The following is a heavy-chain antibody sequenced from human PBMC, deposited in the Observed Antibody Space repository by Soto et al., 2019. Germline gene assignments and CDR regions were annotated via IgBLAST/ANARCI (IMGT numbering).Heavy chain of an antibody. CDR3: ARSQPARPIDS. D-gene: IGHD6-6*01. CDR2: IIPFANAP. J-gene: IGHJ4*02. CDR1: VATFISSA. Sequence: QVQLVQSGAEVKRPGSSVKVSCKLSVATFISSAMNWLRQAPGLGLEWMGAIIPFANAPSYASDFRGRLTIAADESTRTAYLELSNLTSDDAAVYYCARSQPARPIDSWGQGTLVAVSS. V-gene: IGHV1-69*01.